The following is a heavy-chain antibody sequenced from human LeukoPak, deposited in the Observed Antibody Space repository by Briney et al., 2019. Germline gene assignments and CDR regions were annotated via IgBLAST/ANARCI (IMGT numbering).Heavy chain of an antibody. J-gene: IGHJ6*02. CDR3: ARGYSYGSDYYYGMDV. V-gene: IGHV1-18*01. Sequence: ASVKVSCKASGYTFTSYAISWVRQAPGQGLEWMGWISGYNGNTKYAQKVQGRVSMTTDTSTSTAYMELRSLRSDDTAVYYCARGYSYGSDYYYGMDVWGQGTTVTVS. D-gene: IGHD5-18*01. CDR1: GYTFTSYA. CDR2: ISGYNGNT.